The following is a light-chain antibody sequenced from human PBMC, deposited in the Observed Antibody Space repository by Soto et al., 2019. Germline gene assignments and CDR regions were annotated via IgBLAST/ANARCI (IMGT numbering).Light chain of an antibody. J-gene: IGKJ1*01. CDR2: KIS. Sequence: IAVTLTPKSSPVTLGQPASISCRSSQSLVHSDGNTYLSWLQQRPGQPPRLLIYKISNRFSGVPDRFSGSGAGTDFTLKISIGEAEDVIVYYSMLSAQLLVTCADGTKVDIK. V-gene: IGKV2-24*01. CDR3: MLSAQLLVT. CDR1: QSLVHSDGNTY.